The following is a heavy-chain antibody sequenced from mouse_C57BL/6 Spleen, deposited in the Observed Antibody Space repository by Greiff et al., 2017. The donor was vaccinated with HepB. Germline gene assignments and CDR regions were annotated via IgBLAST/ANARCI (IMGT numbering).Heavy chain of an antibody. Sequence: QVQLQQSGPELAKPGASVKISCKASGYTFTDYYMNWVKQRPGQGLEWIGWIFPGSGSTYYNEKFKGKATLTVDKSSRTAYMLLSSLTSEDSAVYFYARSILRYGGLGYWGQGTTLTVSS. CDR3: ARSILRYGGLGY. V-gene: IGHV1-75*01. D-gene: IGHD1-1*01. CDR1: GYTFTDYY. CDR2: IFPGSGST. J-gene: IGHJ2*01.